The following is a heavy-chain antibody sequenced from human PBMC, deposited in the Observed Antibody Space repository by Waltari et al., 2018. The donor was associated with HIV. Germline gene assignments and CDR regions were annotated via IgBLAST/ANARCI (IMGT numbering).Heavy chain of an antibody. Sequence: EVQLVESGGGLVQPGGSLRLSCAASGFTFSSYWMSWVRQAQGKGLEWVANIKQDGSEKYYVDSMKGRFTISRDNAKNSLYLQINSLRAEDTAVYYCAGRSPARRLNWFDPWGQGTLVIVSS. CDR1: GFTFSSYW. CDR3: AGRSPARRLNWFDP. CDR2: IKQDGSEK. D-gene: IGHD2-8*01. J-gene: IGHJ5*02. V-gene: IGHV3-7*01.